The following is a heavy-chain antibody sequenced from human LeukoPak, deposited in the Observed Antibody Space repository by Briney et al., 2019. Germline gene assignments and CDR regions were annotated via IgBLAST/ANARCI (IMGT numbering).Heavy chain of an antibody. CDR1: GFTFNSYW. V-gene: IGHV3-74*01. D-gene: IGHD1-14*01. J-gene: IGHJ4*02. Sequence: GGSLRLSCAASGFTFNSYWMHWVRQAPGKGLVWVSRINPDGSTTSYADSVKGRFTISRDNAKDTLYLQMNSLRAEDTAVYYCAKDNLLVRDWGQGTLVTVSS. CDR2: INPDGSTT. CDR3: AKDNLLVRD.